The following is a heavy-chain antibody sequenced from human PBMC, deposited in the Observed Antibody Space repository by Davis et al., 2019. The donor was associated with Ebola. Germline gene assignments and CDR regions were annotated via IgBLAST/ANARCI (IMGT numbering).Heavy chain of an antibody. V-gene: IGHV4-39*01. J-gene: IGHJ4*02. D-gene: IGHD6-19*01. CDR1: GGSISSSSYY. CDR3: ARGGVDSSGWFYYFDY. Sequence: SETLSLTCAVSGGSISSSSYYWGWIRQPPGKGLEWIGSIYYSGSTYYNPSLKSRVTISVDTSKNQFSLKLSPVTAADTAVYYCARGGVDSSGWFYYFDYWGQGTLVTVSS. CDR2: IYYSGST.